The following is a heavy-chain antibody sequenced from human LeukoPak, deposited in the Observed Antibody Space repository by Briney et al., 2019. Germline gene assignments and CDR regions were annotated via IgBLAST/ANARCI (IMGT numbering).Heavy chain of an antibody. CDR2: IYNSGFT. CDR1: GDSICSYY. V-gene: IGHV4-59*08. CDR3: ARHGSRAVAGYFDY. J-gene: IGHJ4*02. D-gene: IGHD6-19*01. Sequence: SETLSLTCTVSGDSICSYYWSCLRQSPGRGVEWLVHIYNSGFTYYTPSVTSRVTISGDTSKNQFSLKLTSVTAADTAVYYCARHGSRAVAGYFDYWGQGTLVTVSS.